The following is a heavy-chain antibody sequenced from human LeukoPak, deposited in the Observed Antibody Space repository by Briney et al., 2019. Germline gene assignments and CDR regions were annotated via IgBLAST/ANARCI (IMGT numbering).Heavy chain of an antibody. CDR3: ARDCSSTSCYTGDY. D-gene: IGHD2-2*02. Sequence: PGGSLRLSCAASGLTFSNAWMSWVRQAPGKGLEWVANIKQDGSEKYYVDSVKGRFTISRDNAKNSLFLQMNSLRAEDTAVYYCARDCSSTSCYTGDYWGQGTLVTVSS. CDR1: GLTFSNAW. CDR2: IKQDGSEK. J-gene: IGHJ4*02. V-gene: IGHV3-7*01.